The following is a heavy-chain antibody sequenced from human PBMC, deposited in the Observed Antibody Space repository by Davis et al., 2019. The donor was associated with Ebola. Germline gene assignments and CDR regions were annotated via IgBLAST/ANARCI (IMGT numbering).Heavy chain of an antibody. CDR3: ARGGYSSSWSYNWFDP. Sequence: SVKVSCKASGGTFSSYAISWVRQAPGQGLEWMGRIIPILGIANYAQKFQGRVTITADKSTSTAYMELSSLRSEDTAVYYCARGGYSSSWSYNWFDPWGQGTLVTVSS. D-gene: IGHD6-13*01. V-gene: IGHV1-69*04. J-gene: IGHJ5*02. CDR1: GGTFSSYA. CDR2: IIPILGIA.